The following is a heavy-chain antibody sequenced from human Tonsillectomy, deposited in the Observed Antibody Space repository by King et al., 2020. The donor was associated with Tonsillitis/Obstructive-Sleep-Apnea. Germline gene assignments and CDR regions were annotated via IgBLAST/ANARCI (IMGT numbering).Heavy chain of an antibody. D-gene: IGHD3-10*01. CDR1: GFTFSSYE. J-gene: IGHJ2*01. V-gene: IGHV3-48*03. Sequence: VQLVESGGGLVQPGGSLRLSCAASGFTFSSYEMNWVRQPPGKGLEWVSYISSSGSTIYYADSVKGRFTISRDNAKNSLYLQMNDLRAEDTAVYYCARDRLWWYFDLWGRGTLGSVSS. CDR2: ISSSGSTI. CDR3: ARDRLWWYFDL.